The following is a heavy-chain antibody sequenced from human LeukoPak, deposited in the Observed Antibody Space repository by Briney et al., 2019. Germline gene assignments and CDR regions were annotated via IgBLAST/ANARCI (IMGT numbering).Heavy chain of an antibody. J-gene: IGHJ3*02. CDR3: AQSLGAYCGGDCYDAFDI. Sequence: GSSVKVSCKASGGTFSSYAISWVRQAPGQGLEWMGGIFPIFGTANYAQKFQGRVTITADESTSTAYMELSSLRSEDTAVYYCAQSLGAYCGGDCYDAFDIWGQGTMVTVSS. CDR2: IFPIFGTA. V-gene: IGHV1-69*01. D-gene: IGHD2-21*01. CDR1: GGTFSSYA.